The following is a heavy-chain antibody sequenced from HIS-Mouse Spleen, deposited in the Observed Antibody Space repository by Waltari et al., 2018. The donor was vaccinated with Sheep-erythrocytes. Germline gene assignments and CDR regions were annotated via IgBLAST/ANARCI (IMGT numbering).Heavy chain of an antibody. J-gene: IGHJ4*02. V-gene: IGHV3-21*01. D-gene: IGHD1-26*01. Sequence: EVQLVESGGGLVKPGGSLRLSCAASGFTFSSYSMNWVRQAPGKGLEWVSSLSRSSSYIYYADSVKGRFTISRDNAKNSLYLQMNSLRAEDTAVYYCARVASGATFDYWGQGTLVTVSS. CDR3: ARVASGATFDY. CDR2: LSRSSSYI. CDR1: GFTFSSYS.